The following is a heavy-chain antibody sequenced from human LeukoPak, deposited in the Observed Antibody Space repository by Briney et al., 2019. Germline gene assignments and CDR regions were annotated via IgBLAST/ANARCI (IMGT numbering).Heavy chain of an antibody. D-gene: IGHD3-3*01. V-gene: IGHV3-7*01. J-gene: IGHJ4*02. CDR3: ARDTSLNTIFDY. CDR1: GFSFRHYL. Sequence: RLPHAPSGFSFRHYLLRWLRPAAAKGLDGVDNTKPDGREEYYADAVRGRFTNSRDNANNLLYPQMKRLRAGDTAGYFCARDTSLNTIFDYWGQGTLVTVSS. CDR2: TKPDGREE.